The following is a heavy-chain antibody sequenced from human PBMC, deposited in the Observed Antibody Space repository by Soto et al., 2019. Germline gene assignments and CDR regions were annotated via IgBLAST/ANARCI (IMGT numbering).Heavy chain of an antibody. CDR2: INPNSGGT. V-gene: IGHV1-2*02. CDR1: GYTFTGYY. Sequence: QVQLVQSEAEVKKPGASMKVSCKASGYTFTGYYMHWVRQAPGQGLEWMGWINPNSGGTNYAQKFQGRVTMTRDTSISTAYMELSRLRSDDTAVYYCARGGDDNYYDSSGYYYYYYGMDVWGQGTTVTVSS. CDR3: ARGGDDNYYDSSGYYYYYYGMDV. D-gene: IGHD3-22*01. J-gene: IGHJ6*02.